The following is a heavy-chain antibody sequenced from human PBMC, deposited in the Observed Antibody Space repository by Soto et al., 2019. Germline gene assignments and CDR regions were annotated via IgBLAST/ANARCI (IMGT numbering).Heavy chain of an antibody. CDR3: VTDYGDYESRFDY. D-gene: IGHD4-17*01. Sequence: GGSLRLSCAASGFTFSDYYMSWIRQAPGKGLEWVSYISSSGSTIYYADSVKGRFTISRDNAKNSLYLQMNSLRAEDTAVYYCVTDYGDYESRFDYWGQGTPVTVSS. J-gene: IGHJ4*02. V-gene: IGHV3-11*01. CDR2: ISSSGSTI. CDR1: GFTFSDYY.